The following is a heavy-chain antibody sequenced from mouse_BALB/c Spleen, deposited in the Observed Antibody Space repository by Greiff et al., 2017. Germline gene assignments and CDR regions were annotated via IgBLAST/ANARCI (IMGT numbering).Heavy chain of an antibody. J-gene: IGHJ2*01. Sequence: EVQLQQSGAELVKPGASVKLSCTASGFNIKDTYMHWVKQRPEQGLEWIGRIDPANGNTKYDPKFQGKATITADTSSNTAYLQLSSLTSEDTAVDYCARREYYGNFDYWGQGTTLTVSS. D-gene: IGHD2-1*01. CDR1: GFNIKDTY. CDR3: ARREYYGNFDY. V-gene: IGHV14-3*02. CDR2: IDPANGNT.